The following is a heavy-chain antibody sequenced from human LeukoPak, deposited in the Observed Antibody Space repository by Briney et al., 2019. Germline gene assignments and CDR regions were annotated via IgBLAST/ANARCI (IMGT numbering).Heavy chain of an antibody. CDR2: IDPSGGTT. CDR1: GYTFTSYY. CDR3: ARDFHSTGWYFFDY. V-gene: IGHV1-46*01. Sequence: VASVKVSCKASGYTFTSYYIHWVRQAPGQGLEWMGIIDPSGGTTNYAQRFQGRVTSTNYAQRFQGRVTMTRDTSTSTVHMELSSLRSEDTAVYYCARDFHSTGWYFFDYWGQGTLVTVSS. D-gene: IGHD6-19*01. J-gene: IGHJ4*02.